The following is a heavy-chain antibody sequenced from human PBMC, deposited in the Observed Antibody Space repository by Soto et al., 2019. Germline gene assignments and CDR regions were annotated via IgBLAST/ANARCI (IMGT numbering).Heavy chain of an antibody. CDR3: ATSRLSGYYYEVDY. CDR2: IFYSGST. CDR1: GDSISPYY. V-gene: IGHV4-59*12. J-gene: IGHJ4*02. Sequence: PSETLSLTCTVSGDSISPYYWSWIRQPPGKGLEWIGYIFYSGSTNYNPSLKSRVTISVDKSKNQFSLKLSSVTAADTAVYYCATSRLSGYYYEVDYWGQGTLVTVSS. D-gene: IGHD3-22*01.